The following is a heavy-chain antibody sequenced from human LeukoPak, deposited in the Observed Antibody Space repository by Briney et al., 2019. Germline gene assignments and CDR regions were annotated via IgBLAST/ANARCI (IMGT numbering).Heavy chain of an antibody. CDR1: GDSFSSSSFP. D-gene: IGHD3-22*01. Sequence: PSETLSLTCTVSGDSFSSSSFPWGWIRQPPGRGLEWVASSHYSGITYYSPSLKSRVTVSVDTSRDRFSLQLSSVTAADTAVYYCVRIYYDSSGYYLTDYYFDSWGQGTLVTVSS. CDR2: SHYSGIT. CDR3: VRIYYDSSGYYLTDYYFDS. V-gene: IGHV4-39*01. J-gene: IGHJ4*02.